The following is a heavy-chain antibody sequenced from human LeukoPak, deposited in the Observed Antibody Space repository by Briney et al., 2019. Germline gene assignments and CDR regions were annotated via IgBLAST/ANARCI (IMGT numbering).Heavy chain of an antibody. CDR2: INSGGST. J-gene: IGHJ3*02. D-gene: IGHD3-10*01. V-gene: IGHV3-66*01. CDR3: AREYLDYNGFHDEAGAFDI. CDR1: GCTVSSNY. Sequence: PGGSLRLSCAASGCTVSSNYMSWVRQAPGKGLEWVSVINSGGSTYYADSVKGRFTISRDNSKNTLYLQMNSLRAEDTAVYYCAREYLDYNGFHDEAGAFDIWGQGTMVTLSS.